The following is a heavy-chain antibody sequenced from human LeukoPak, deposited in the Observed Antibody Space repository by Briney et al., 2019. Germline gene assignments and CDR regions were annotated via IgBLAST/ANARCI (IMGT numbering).Heavy chain of an antibody. CDR2: IYYSGST. CDR3: ASMGGAAAGTTYYYYYMDV. D-gene: IGHD6-13*01. CDR1: GGSISSSTYY. Sequence: SETLSLTCTVSGGSISSSTYYWGWIRQPPGRGLEWIGSIYYSGSTYYNPSLKSRVTISLDTSKNQFSLKLSSVTAADTAVYYCASMGGAAAGTTYYYYYMDVWGKGTTVTVSS. J-gene: IGHJ6*03. V-gene: IGHV4-39*07.